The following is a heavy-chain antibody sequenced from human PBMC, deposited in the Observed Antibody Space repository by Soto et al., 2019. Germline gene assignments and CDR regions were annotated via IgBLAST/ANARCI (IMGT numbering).Heavy chain of an antibody. CDR2: IYPGDSDT. V-gene: IGHV5-51*01. CDR1: GYSFSSYW. CDR3: ATRETYCGGDCYSEWAFDI. D-gene: IGHD2-21*02. J-gene: IGHJ3*02. Sequence: GESLKISCKGSGYSFSSYWIGWVRQMPWKGLEWMGIIYPGDSDTRYSPSFQGQVTISADKSISTAYLQWSSLKASDTAMYYCATRETYCGGDCYSEWAFDIWGQGTMVTVSS.